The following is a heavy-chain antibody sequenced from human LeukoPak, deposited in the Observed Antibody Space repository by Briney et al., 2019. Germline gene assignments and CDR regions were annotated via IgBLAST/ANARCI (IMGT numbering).Heavy chain of an antibody. CDR1: GGSFSGYY. J-gene: IGHJ5*02. Sequence: SETLSLTCAVYGGSFSGYYWSWIRQPPGKGLEWIGEINHSGSTNYNPPLKSRVTISVDRSKNQFSLKLSSVTAADTAVYYCARAGAVPWYYWFDPWGQGTLVTVSS. CDR3: ARAGAVPWYYWFDP. D-gene: IGHD3-16*01. V-gene: IGHV4-34*01. CDR2: INHSGST.